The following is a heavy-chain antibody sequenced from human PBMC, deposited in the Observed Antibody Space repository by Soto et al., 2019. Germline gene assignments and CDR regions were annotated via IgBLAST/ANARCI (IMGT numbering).Heavy chain of an antibody. Sequence: SETLSLTCAVYGGSFSGYYWSWIRQPPGKGLEWIGQINHSGSTNYNPSLKSRVTISVGTSKNQFSLKLSSVTAADTAVYYCAGPPTPPFDYWGQGTLVTVSS. CDR3: AGPPTPPFDY. CDR2: INHSGST. CDR1: GGSFSGYY. J-gene: IGHJ4*02. V-gene: IGHV4-34*01.